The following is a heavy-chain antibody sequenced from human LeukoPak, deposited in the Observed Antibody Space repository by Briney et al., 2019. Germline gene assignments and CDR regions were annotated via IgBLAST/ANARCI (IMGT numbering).Heavy chain of an antibody. CDR2: INHSGST. V-gene: IGHV4-34*01. Sequence: KPSETLSLTCAVYGGSFSGYYWSWIRQPPGKGLEWIGEINHSGSTNFNPSLKSRVTISVDTSKNQFSLKLSSVTAADTAVYYCARGQVVVAATIRHNWFDPWGQGTLVTVSS. D-gene: IGHD2-15*01. J-gene: IGHJ5*02. CDR1: GGSFSGYY. CDR3: ARGQVVVAATIRHNWFDP.